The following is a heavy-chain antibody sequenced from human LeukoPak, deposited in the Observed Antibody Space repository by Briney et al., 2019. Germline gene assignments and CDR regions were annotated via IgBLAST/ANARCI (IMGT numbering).Heavy chain of an antibody. J-gene: IGHJ6*02. D-gene: IGHD1-26*01. V-gene: IGHV1-69*04. Sequence: GASVTVSCKASGGTFSSYAISWVRQAPGQGLEWMGRIIPILGIANYAQKFQGRVTITADKSTSTAYMELSSLRSEDTAVYYCARARIVGATYYYYGMDVWGQGTTVTASS. CDR2: IIPILGIA. CDR1: GGTFSSYA. CDR3: ARARIVGATYYYYGMDV.